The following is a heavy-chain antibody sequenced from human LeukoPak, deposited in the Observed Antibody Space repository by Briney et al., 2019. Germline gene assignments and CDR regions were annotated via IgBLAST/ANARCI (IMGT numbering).Heavy chain of an antibody. CDR2: INHSGST. CDR1: GGSFSGYY. Sequence: PSETLSLTCAVYGGSFSGYYWSWIRQPPGKGLEWIGEINHSGSTNYNPSLKSRVTISVDTSKNQFSLKLGSVTAADTAVYYCARGPSGYDWLTWFDPWGQGTLVTVSS. D-gene: IGHD5-12*01. J-gene: IGHJ5*02. CDR3: ARGPSGYDWLTWFDP. V-gene: IGHV4-34*01.